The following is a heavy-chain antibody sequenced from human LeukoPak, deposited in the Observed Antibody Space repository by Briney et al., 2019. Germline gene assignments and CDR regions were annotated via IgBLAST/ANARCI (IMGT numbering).Heavy chain of an antibody. V-gene: IGHV3-30*04. CDR1: GFTFSSYA. Sequence: GGSLRLSCAASGFTFSSYAMHWVRQAPGKGLEWVAVISYDGSNKHYADSVKGRFTISRDNSKNTLYLQMNSLRAEDTAVYYCARGGRYNILTGFRRVRHDAFDTWGQGTLVTVSS. CDR2: ISYDGSNK. D-gene: IGHD3-9*01. J-gene: IGHJ3*02. CDR3: ARGGRYNILTGFRRVRHDAFDT.